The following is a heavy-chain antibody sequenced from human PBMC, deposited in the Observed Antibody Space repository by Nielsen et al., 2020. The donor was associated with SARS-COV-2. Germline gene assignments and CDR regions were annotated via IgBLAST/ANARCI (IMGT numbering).Heavy chain of an antibody. CDR2: INHSGST. V-gene: IGHV4-34*01. CDR1: GGSFSGYY. CDR3: ARDQLWSLGYMDV. Sequence: SETLSLTCAVYGGSFSGYYWSWIRQPPGKGLEWIGEINHSGSTNYNPSLKSRVTISVDTSKNQFSLKLSSVTAADTAVYYCARDQLWSLGYMDVWGKGTTVTVSS. D-gene: IGHD5-18*01. J-gene: IGHJ6*03.